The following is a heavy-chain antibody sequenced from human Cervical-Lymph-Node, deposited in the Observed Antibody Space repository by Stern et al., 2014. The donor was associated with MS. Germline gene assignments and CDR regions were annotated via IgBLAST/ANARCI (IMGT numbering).Heavy chain of an antibody. Sequence: QVQLEQSGAEVKKPGASVKVSCKASGYTFTSYAMHWGRQAPGQRLEWVGWINAGNGNTKDSQKFQGRVTITRDTSASTAYMELSSLRSEDTAVYYCAREAAGYFDYWGQGTLVTVSS. D-gene: IGHD6-13*01. CDR3: AREAAGYFDY. CDR2: INAGNGNT. CDR1: GYTFTSYA. V-gene: IGHV1-3*01. J-gene: IGHJ4*02.